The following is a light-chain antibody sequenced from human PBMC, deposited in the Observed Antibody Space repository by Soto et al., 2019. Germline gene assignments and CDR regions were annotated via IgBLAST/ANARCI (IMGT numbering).Light chain of an antibody. V-gene: IGKV3-15*01. J-gene: IGKJ1*01. CDR2: GAS. Sequence: EAVLTQSPATLSVSPGERATLSCRASQSVATNLAWYQQRPGQAPRLLIYGASKRAVGLPARFSGSGSGTEFTLTITSLQSEDFAVYYCQQYNNWPQTFGQGNKVDTK. CDR3: QQYNNWPQT. CDR1: QSVATN.